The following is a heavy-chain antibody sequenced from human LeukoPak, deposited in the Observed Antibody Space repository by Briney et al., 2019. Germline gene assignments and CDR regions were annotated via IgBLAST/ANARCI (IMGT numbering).Heavy chain of an antibody. CDR1: GFSSSDHY. J-gene: IGHJ6*03. D-gene: IGHD2-15*01. CDR3: TRVASNYYYMDV. V-gene: IGHV3-72*01. Sequence: AGGSLRLSCAASGFSSSDHYMDWVRQAPGKGLEWVGRTRNKANSYTTEYAASVKGRFTISRDDSQNSLYLQMNSLTTEDTAVYYCTRVASNYYYMDVWGKGTTVTISS. CDR2: TRNKANSYTT.